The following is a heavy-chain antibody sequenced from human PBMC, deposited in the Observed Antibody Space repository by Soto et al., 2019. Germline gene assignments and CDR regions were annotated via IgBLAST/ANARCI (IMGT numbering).Heavy chain of an antibody. J-gene: IGHJ3*02. CDR3: AKDFGYNYGYDAFDI. D-gene: IGHD5-18*01. CDR1: GFTFSSYA. CDR2: VSGSGGST. Sequence: EVQLLESGGGSVQPGGSLRLSCAASGFTFSSYAMSWVRQAPGKGLEWVSGVSGSGGSTYCVDSVKGRFTISRDNSKNTLYLQMNSLRAEDTAVYYCAKDFGYNYGYDAFDIWGQGTTVTVSS. V-gene: IGHV3-23*01.